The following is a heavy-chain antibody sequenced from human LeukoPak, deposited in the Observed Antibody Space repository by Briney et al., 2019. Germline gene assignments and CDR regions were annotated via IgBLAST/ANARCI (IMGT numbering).Heavy chain of an antibody. V-gene: IGHV3-33*01. CDR2: IWYDGGNK. CDR3: ARDYGDFFYDSGDAFDI. Sequence: TGGSLRLSCAASGFTFSSYGMHWVRQAPGKGLEWVAVIWYDGGNKYYADSVKGRFTISRDNSKNTLYLQMNSLSAEDTAVYYCARDYGDFFYDSGDAFDIWGQGTMVTVSS. D-gene: IGHD4-17*01. CDR1: GFTFSSYG. J-gene: IGHJ3*02.